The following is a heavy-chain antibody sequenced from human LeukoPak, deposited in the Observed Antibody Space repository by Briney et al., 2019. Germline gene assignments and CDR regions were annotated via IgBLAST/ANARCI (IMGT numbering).Heavy chain of an antibody. V-gene: IGHV1-69*05. J-gene: IGHJ6*03. CDR2: IIPIFGTA. D-gene: IGHD3-22*01. CDR3: ASSRKYYYDSSGYSPYYYRDV. Sequence: ASVKVSCKASGGTFSSYAISWVRQAPGQGLEWMGGIIPIFGTANYAQKFQGRVTITTDESTSTAYMELSSLRSEDTAVYYCASSRKYYYDSSGYSPYYYRDVWGKGPTVTVSS. CDR1: GGTFSSYA.